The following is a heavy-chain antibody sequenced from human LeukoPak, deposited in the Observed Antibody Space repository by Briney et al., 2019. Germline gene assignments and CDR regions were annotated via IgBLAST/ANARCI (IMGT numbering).Heavy chain of an antibody. D-gene: IGHD6-13*01. J-gene: IGHJ5*02. CDR3: AKNPRSYSSSSNWFDP. V-gene: IGHV3-23*01. CDR1: GFTFSSYA. CDR2: ISGSGGST. Sequence: GGSLRLSCAASGFTFSSYAMSWVRQAPGKGLEWVSAISGSGGSTYYADSVKGRFTISRDNSKNTLYLQMNSLGAEDTAVYYCAKNPRSYSSSSNWFDPWGQGTLVTVSS.